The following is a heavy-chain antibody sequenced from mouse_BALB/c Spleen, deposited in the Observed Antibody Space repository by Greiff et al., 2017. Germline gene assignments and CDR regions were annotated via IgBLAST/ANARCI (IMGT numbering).Heavy chain of an antibody. CDR1: GFSLTSYG. CDR2: IWAGGST. D-gene: IGHD1-1*01. V-gene: IGHV2-9*02. CDR3: ARGDYYGRGAMDY. Sequence: QVTLKVSGPGLVAPPQSLSITCTVSGFSLTSYGVHWVRQPPGKDLEWLGVIWAGGSTNYNSALMSRLSISKDNSKSQVFLKMNSLQTDDTAMYYCARGDYYGRGAMDYWGQGTSVTVSS. J-gene: IGHJ4*01.